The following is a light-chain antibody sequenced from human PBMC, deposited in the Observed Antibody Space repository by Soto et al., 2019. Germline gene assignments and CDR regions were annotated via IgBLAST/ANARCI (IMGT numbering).Light chain of an antibody. CDR2: EVT. CDR3: CSYAGGNPFWV. V-gene: IGLV2-23*02. J-gene: IGLJ3*02. CDR1: SSDIGIHDH. Sequence: QSALTQPASVSGSPGQSITISCTGSSSDIGIHDHVSWYQQHPGKAPKVMIYEVTKRPSGVSNRFSGSKSGDTASLTISGLRDEDEADYYCCSYAGGNPFWVLGGGTKLTVL.